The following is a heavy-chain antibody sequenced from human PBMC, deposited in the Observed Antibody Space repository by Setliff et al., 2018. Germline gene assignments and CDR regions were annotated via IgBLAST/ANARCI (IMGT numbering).Heavy chain of an antibody. CDR2: IWDDGVKK. D-gene: IGHD2-15*01. CDR1: GFTFSTYR. CDR3: ARTCSGSGCYAGLES. Sequence: PGGSLRLSCAASGFTFSTYRMHWVRQAPGKGLEWVAVIWDDGVKKYHADPVKGRFTISRDNSKNTLYLQMNSLRPEDTAVYYCARTCSGSGCYAGLESWGQGTPVTVSS. V-gene: IGHV3-33*08. J-gene: IGHJ4*02.